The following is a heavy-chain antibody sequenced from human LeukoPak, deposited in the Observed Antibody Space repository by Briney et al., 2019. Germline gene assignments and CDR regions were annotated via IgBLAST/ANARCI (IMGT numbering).Heavy chain of an antibody. D-gene: IGHD3-16*01. CDR3: ARDYPMIRVKYYFDY. CDR1: GFTFSSYA. V-gene: IGHV3-23*01. Sequence: GGSLRLSCAASGFTFSSYAMSWVRQAPGKGLEGVSGSDSDGSTYYAHSVKGRFTISRDSSKNTVYLQMNSLRAEDTAVYYCARDYPMIRVKYYFDYWGQGTLVTVSS. CDR2: SDSDGST. J-gene: IGHJ4*02.